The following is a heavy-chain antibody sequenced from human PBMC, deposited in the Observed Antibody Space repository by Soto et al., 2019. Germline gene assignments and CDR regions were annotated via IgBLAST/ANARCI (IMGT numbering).Heavy chain of an antibody. D-gene: IGHD2-21*01. J-gene: IGHJ3*01. CDR3: TRGIASSSLVTFDV. V-gene: IGHV3-21*01. Sequence: EVQLVESGGGLVKPGGSLRLSCAASGFTFSRYIMHWVRQAPGQGLEWIATISSTSTNIYYADSVKGRITISRDNPKNSLSLQMYSLVREETVVYYGTRGIASSSLVTFDVWGQGTMVTVSP. CDR2: ISSTSTNI. CDR1: GFTFSRYI.